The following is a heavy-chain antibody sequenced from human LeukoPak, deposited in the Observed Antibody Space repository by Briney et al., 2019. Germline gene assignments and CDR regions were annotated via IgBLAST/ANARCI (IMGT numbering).Heavy chain of an antibody. CDR1: GGSISSGGYS. CDR2: IYHSGST. Sequence: SQTLSLTCAVSGGSISSGGYSWSWIRQPPGKGLEWIGYIYHSGSTYYNPSLKSRVTISVDRSKNQFSLKLSSVTAADTAVYYCARAAVASPSGSFDYWGQGTLVTVSS. V-gene: IGHV4-30-2*01. CDR3: ARAAVASPSGSFDY. J-gene: IGHJ4*02. D-gene: IGHD3-22*01.